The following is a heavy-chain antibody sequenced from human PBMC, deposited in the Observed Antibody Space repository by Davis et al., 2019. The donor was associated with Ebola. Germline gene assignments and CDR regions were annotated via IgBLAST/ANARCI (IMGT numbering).Heavy chain of an antibody. Sequence: PGGSLRLSCAASGFTFTSYAMHWVRQAPGKGLEWVAVISHDGSNKFYADSVKGRFTISRDNSKNTLYLQMNSLRAEDTAVYYCAEDRQLNYWGQGTLVTVSS. CDR1: GFTFTSYA. D-gene: IGHD1-1*01. J-gene: IGHJ1*01. CDR3: AEDRQLNY. CDR2: ISHDGSNK. V-gene: IGHV3-30*07.